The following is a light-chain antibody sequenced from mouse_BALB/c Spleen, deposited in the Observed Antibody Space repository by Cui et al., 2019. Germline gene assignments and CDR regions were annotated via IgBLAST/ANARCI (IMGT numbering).Light chain of an antibody. CDR1: QDINSY. J-gene: IGKJ2*01. V-gene: IGKV14-111*01. CDR3: LQYDEFPYT. CDR2: RAN. Sequence: DIKITQSPSSMYASPGERVTIPCKASQDINSYLSWFQQKPGKSPKTLIYRANRLVDGVPSRFSGSGSGQDYSLTISSLEYEDMGIYYCLQYDEFPYTFGGGTKLEIK.